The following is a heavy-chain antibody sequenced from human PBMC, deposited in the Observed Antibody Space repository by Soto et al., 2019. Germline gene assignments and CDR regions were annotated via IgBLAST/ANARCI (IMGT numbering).Heavy chain of an antibody. V-gene: IGHV1-8*01. D-gene: IGHD2-15*01. Sequence: ASVKVSCQASGYTFTSYDINWVRQATGQGLEWMGWMNPNSGNTGYAQKFQGRVTMTRNTSISTAYMELSSLRSEDTAVYYCARERGCSGDSCYPDAFDIWGQGTMVTV. J-gene: IGHJ3*02. CDR2: MNPNSGNT. CDR1: GYTFTSYD. CDR3: ARERGCSGDSCYPDAFDI.